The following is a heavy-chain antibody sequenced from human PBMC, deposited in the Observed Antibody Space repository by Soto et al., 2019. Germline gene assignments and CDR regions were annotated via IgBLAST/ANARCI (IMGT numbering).Heavy chain of an antibody. CDR2: VYSSGST. Sequence: TSETLSLTCTVSGVPFSSSRYYWGWIRQSPGKGLEWIGSVYSSGSTYYNPSLKSRVTISVDTSKNQISLKLTSVTAADTATYYCARPRQGGLITSYFEYGGQGSLVTVSS. D-gene: IGHD3-16*01. CDR1: GVPFSSSRYY. J-gene: IGHJ4*02. CDR3: ARPRQGGLITSYFEY. V-gene: IGHV4-39*01.